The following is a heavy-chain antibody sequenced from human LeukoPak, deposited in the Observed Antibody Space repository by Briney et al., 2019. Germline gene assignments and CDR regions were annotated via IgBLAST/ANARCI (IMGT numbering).Heavy chain of an antibody. CDR3: AALPCDILTGLDY. V-gene: IGHV1-24*01. CDR2: FDPQDVET. CDR1: RYTLTELS. D-gene: IGHD3-9*01. J-gene: IGHJ4*02. Sequence: ASVKVSCKVSRYTLTELSMHWVRQAPGKGLEWMGGFDPQDVETIYAQKLQGRVTMTEDITTDTAYMELASMTCKQTAVYYCAALPCDILTGLDYWGQGTLVTVSS.